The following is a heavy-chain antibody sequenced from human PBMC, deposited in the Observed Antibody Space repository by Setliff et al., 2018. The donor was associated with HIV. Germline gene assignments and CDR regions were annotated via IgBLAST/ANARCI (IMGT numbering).Heavy chain of an antibody. Sequence: SVMVSCKTSGDTFNTYSISWVRQAPGQGLEWMGGIIPMLRATKYAQRFQGRVTITADESTSTAYMELSSLRSEDTAFYYCAGLYGDKGGGYWGQGTLVTVSS. CDR3: AGLYGDKGGGY. CDR2: IIPMLRAT. CDR1: GDTFNTYS. D-gene: IGHD4-17*01. J-gene: IGHJ4*02. V-gene: IGHV1-69*13.